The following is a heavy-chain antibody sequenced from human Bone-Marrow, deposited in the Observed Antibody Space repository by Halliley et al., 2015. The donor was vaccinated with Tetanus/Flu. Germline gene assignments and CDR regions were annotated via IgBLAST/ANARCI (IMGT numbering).Heavy chain of an antibody. CDR2: SGSTT. J-gene: IGHJ6*02. V-gene: IGHV3-48*03. D-gene: IGHD1-20*01. CDR3: ARAPSTAITLRRRFFGMDV. Sequence: SGSTTHYADSVRGRFTISRDNAKNSLYLQMNSLRGEDTAVYYCARAPSTAITLRRRFFGMDVWGQGTTVIVSS.